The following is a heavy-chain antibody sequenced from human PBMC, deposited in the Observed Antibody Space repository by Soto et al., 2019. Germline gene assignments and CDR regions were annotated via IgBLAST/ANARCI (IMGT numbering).Heavy chain of an antibody. CDR1: GDSISSYS. V-gene: IGHV4-4*07. D-gene: IGHD3-22*01. CDR2: IYRGTS. Sequence: KLSETLSLTCSVSGDSISSYSWSWIRQPAGKGLEWIGRIYRGTSNYNPSLKSRLIMSLDTSKNQFSLKLRSVTAADTAVYYCARESLKESITMTVVIDHWGQGTQVTVSS. J-gene: IGHJ4*02. CDR3: ARESLKESITMTVVIDH.